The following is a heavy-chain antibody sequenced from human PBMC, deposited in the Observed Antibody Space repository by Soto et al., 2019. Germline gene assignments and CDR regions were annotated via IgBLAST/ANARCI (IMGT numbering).Heavy chain of an antibody. CDR2: MNPNSGNT. D-gene: IGHD1-1*01. CDR1: GYTFTNYD. V-gene: IGHV1-8*01. J-gene: IGHJ4*02. Sequence: GSSVKVSCKASGYTFTNYDINWVRQASGQGLEWMGWMNPNSGNTGYAQKFQGRITMTRDNSINTAYMELSSLRSEDTAMYYCACLTASTGKAPFYWGPGTLVTVSS. CDR3: ACLTASTGKAPFY.